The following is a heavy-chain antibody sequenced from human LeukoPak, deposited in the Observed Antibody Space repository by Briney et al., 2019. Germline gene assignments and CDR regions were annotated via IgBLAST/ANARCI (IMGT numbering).Heavy chain of an antibody. V-gene: IGHV3-49*03. D-gene: IGHD2-2*01. Sequence: GESLKISCTASGFTFGDFAMSWFRQAPGKGLEWVGFIRSKAFGGTTEHAASVKGRFTVSRDDSESIAYLQMNSLKTEDTAVYYCSRAGRQYQRVDVWGQGTTVTVSS. CDR1: GFTFGDFA. CDR3: SRAGRQYQRVDV. J-gene: IGHJ6*02. CDR2: IRSKAFGGTT.